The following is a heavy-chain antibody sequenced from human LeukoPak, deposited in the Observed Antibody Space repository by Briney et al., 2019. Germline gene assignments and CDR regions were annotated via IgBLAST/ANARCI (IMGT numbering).Heavy chain of an antibody. V-gene: IGHV4-59*01. CDR1: DGSISSYY. J-gene: IGHJ2*01. CDR3: ARDPPAPNWYFDF. Sequence: SETLSLTCSVSDGSISSYYWNWIRQPPGKGLEWIGYIYYRGSTKYNPSLKSRVTISVDTSKNHFSLKLSSVTAADTAVYYCARDPPAPNWYFDFWGRGTLVTVSS. CDR2: IYYRGST.